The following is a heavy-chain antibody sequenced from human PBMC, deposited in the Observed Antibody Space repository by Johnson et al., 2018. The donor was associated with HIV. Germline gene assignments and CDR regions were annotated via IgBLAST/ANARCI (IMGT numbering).Heavy chain of an antibody. V-gene: IGHV3-23*04. CDR3: AKDRGSALAQLPIFPSAFDI. Sequence: VQLVESGGGLVQPGGSLRLSCAASGFTFSSYAMSWVRQAPGKGLEWVSAISGSGGSTYYADSVKGRFTIPIDNSKNTLYLQMNSLRAEDTAVYYCAKDRGSALAQLPIFPSAFDIWGQGTMVTVSS. CDR1: GFTFSSYA. CDR2: ISGSGGST. J-gene: IGHJ3*02. D-gene: IGHD6-6*01.